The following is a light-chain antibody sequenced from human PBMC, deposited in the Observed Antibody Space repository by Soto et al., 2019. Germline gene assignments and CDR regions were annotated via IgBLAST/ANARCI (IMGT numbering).Light chain of an antibody. V-gene: IGKV3-15*01. Sequence: EIVLTQSPGTLSLSPGERATLSCRASQSVGSYLAWYQQKPGQAPRLLIYGASTRATDIPARFGGSGSGTEFTLTINSLQSEDFAVYSCQQYSDWPRVTFGGGTRVEIK. J-gene: IGKJ4*01. CDR2: GAS. CDR1: QSVGSY. CDR3: QQYSDWPRVT.